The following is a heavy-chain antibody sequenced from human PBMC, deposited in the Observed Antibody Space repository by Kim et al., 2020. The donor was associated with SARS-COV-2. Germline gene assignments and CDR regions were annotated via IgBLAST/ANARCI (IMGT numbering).Heavy chain of an antibody. V-gene: IGHV4-39*01. J-gene: IGHJ4*02. CDR1: GGSISSGGYY. D-gene: IGHD5-18*01. Sequence: SETLSLTCTVSGGSISSGGYYWSWIRQHPGKGLEWIGSIYYSGSTYYNPSLKSRVTISVDTSKNQFSLKLSSVTAADTAVYYCARGTFDGYLSPFDYWGQGTLVTVSS. CDR2: IYYSGST. CDR3: ARGTFDGYLSPFDY.